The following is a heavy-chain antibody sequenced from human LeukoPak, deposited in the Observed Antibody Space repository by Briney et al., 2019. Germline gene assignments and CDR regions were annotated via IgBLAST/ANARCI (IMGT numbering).Heavy chain of an antibody. V-gene: IGHV3-53*01. J-gene: IGHJ4*02. CDR1: GFTFSNYG. CDR3: ARDGWGLYQDDY. Sequence: GGSLTLSCAASGFTFSNYGLSWVRQAPGKGLEWVSVIYSGGSTYYADSVKGRFTISRDNSKNTLYLQMNSLRAEDTAVYYCARDGWGLYQDDYWGQGTLVTVSS. CDR2: IYSGGST. D-gene: IGHD2-21*01.